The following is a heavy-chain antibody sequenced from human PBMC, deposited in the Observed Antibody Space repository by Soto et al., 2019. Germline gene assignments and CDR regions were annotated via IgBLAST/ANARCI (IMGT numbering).Heavy chain of an antibody. CDR1: GFTFTKYA. Sequence: QSVGSLRPSFPASGFTFTKYAFHWFRQDPGKGLEWLAVISFDGDKKYYADSVKGRFIISRDNFKNSLYLQMNSLRAEDAALYFCGREDDYNYRYHHGGVDVWGKGNTVTVSS. J-gene: IGHJ6*04. V-gene: IGHV3-30-3*01. CDR3: GREDDYNYRYHHGGVDV. D-gene: IGHD5-12*01. CDR2: ISFDGDKK.